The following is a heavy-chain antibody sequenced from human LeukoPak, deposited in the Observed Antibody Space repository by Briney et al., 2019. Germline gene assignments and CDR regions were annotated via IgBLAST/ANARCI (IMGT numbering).Heavy chain of an antibody. Sequence: WGSLPLSCMACVWIFSGSRRRLVRHLRGRERTGLADMNQDESEMEYVGSVKGGLTIYIKNHKNALFLQMDGLKAEDTAVYYCARHPLNGALDIWGQGTLVTVSS. CDR3: ARHPLNGALDI. J-gene: IGHJ3*02. CDR2: MNQDESEM. V-gene: IGHV3-7*01. CDR1: VWIFSGSR.